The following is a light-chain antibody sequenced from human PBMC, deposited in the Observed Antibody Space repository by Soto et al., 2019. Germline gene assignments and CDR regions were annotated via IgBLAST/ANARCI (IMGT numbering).Light chain of an antibody. V-gene: IGKV3-15*01. CDR1: HIVTKE. J-gene: IGKJ1*01. CDR2: DTS. Sequence: VLTQSPATLSLSAGEGATLSCRASHIVTKELAWYQQKPGQAPRLLLYDTSTRASGIPPRFSGGGSGTDFSLTISSLQSEDFAIYHCQQHNNWPPWTFGQGTKVDIK. CDR3: QQHNNWPPWT.